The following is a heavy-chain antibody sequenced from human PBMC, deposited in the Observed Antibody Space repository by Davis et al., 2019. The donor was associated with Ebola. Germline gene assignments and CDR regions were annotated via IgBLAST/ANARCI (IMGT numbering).Heavy chain of an antibody. CDR3: AKGLTVGDAFDI. CDR2: ISGSGGST. V-gene: IGHV3-23*01. Sequence: GESLKISCAASGFTFSSYGMHWVRQAPGKGLEWVSAISGSGGSTYYADSVKGRFTISRDNSKNTLYLQMSSLRAEDTAVYYCAKGLTVGDAFDIWGQGTMVTVSS. CDR1: GFTFSSYG. D-gene: IGHD3-9*01. J-gene: IGHJ3*02.